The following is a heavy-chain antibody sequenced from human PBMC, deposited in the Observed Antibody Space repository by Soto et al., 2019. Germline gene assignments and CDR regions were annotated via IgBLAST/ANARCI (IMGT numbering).Heavy chain of an antibody. CDR2: TNPNSGGT. D-gene: IGHD6-13*01. CDR3: ARGAGAAGTPGTVRFAFDI. V-gene: IGHV1-2*02. Sequence: GASVKVSCKASGYTFIAYYMHLLLQAPVQVLEWMGWTNPNSGGTKYAQKFQGRVTMTRDTSISTGYMEVNGLRPDDTAVYYCARGAGAAGTPGTVRFAFDIWGQGTMVTVSS. CDR1: GYTFIAYY. J-gene: IGHJ3*02.